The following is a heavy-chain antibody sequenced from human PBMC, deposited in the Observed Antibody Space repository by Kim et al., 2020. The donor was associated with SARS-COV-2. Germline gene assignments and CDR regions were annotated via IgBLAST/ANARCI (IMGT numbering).Heavy chain of an antibody. D-gene: IGHD6-6*01. Sequence: SETLSLTCAVSGGSISSGGYSWSWIRQPPGKGLEWIGYIYHSGNTYYNPSLKSRVTISVDRSKNQFSLKLSSVTAADTAVYYCARGAARPPPYFDYWGQGTLVTVSS. CDR1: GGSISSGGYS. J-gene: IGHJ4*02. CDR3: ARGAARPPPYFDY. CDR2: IYHSGNT. V-gene: IGHV4-30-2*01.